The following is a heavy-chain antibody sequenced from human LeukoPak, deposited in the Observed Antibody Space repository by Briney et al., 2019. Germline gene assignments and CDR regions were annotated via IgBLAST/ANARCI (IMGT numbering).Heavy chain of an antibody. D-gene: IGHD1-26*01. CDR2: INHSGST. Sequence: NSSETLSLTCAVYGVSFSGYYWSWIRQPPGKGLEWIGEINHSGSTNYNPSLKSRVTISVDTSKNQFSLKLSSVTAADTAVYYCARGIVGATNYYGMDVWGQGTTVTVSS. CDR3: ARGIVGATNYYGMDV. V-gene: IGHV4-34*01. J-gene: IGHJ6*02. CDR1: GVSFSGYY.